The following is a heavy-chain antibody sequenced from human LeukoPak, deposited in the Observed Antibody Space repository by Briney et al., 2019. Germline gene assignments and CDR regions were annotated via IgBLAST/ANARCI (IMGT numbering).Heavy chain of an antibody. CDR1: GYTFTGYY. V-gene: IGHV1-2*02. CDR2: INPNSGGT. CDR3: ARTGPIAVAITASIDI. Sequence: ASVKVSCKASGYTFTGYYMHWVRQAPGQGLEWMGWINPNSGGTNYAQKFQGRVTMTRDTSISTAYMELSRLRSDDTAVYYCARTGPIAVAITASIDIWGQGTMVTVSS. D-gene: IGHD6-19*01. J-gene: IGHJ3*02.